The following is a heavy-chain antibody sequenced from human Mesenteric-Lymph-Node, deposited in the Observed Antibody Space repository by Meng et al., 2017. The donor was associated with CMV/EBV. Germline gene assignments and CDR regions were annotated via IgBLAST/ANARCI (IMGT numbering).Heavy chain of an antibody. Sequence: SETLSLTCTVSGGSISSYYWSWIRQPPGKGLEWIGYIYYSGSTNYNPSLKSRVTISVDTSKNQFSLRLTSMTAADTAVYYCARHFRSSRFSGGYFDYWGQGALVTVSS. V-gene: IGHV4-59*08. D-gene: IGHD2-15*01. CDR1: GGSISSYY. CDR2: IYYSGST. CDR3: ARHFRSSRFSGGYFDY. J-gene: IGHJ4*02.